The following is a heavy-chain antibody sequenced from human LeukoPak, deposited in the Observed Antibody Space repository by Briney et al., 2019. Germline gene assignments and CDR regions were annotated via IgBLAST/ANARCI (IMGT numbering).Heavy chain of an antibody. CDR1: GFTFSSYS. J-gene: IGHJ4*02. CDR2: ISSSSYI. D-gene: IGHD6-13*01. Sequence: KSGGSLRLSCAASGFTFSSYSMNWVRQAPGKGLEWVSSISSSSYIYYADSVKGRFTISRDNAKNSLHLQMNSLRAEDTAVYYCARVSQAAGFDYWGQGTLVTVSS. V-gene: IGHV3-21*01. CDR3: ARVSQAAGFDY.